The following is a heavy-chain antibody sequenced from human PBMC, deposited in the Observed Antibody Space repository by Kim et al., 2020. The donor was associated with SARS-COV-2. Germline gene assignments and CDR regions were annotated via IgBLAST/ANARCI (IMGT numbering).Heavy chain of an antibody. CDR1: GGSFSGYY. CDR2: INHSGST. D-gene: IGHD5-12*01. Sequence: SETLSLTCAVYGGSFSGYYWSWIRQPPGKGLEWIGEINHSGSTNYNPSLKSRVTISVDTSKNQFSLKLSSVTAADTAVYYCARGRGLYSGYGYYGMDVWGQGTTVTVSS. CDR3: ARGRGLYSGYGYYGMDV. J-gene: IGHJ6*02. V-gene: IGHV4-34*01.